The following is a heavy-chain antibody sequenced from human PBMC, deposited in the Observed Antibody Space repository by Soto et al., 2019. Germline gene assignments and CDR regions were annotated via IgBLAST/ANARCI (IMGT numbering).Heavy chain of an antibody. D-gene: IGHD6-13*01. J-gene: IGHJ3*02. CDR2: ISYDGSNK. Sequence: SLRICCAACGFTFSSYAMHLEQKAPGKGLEWVAVISYDGSNKYYADSVKGRFTISRDNAKNSLYLQMNSLRAEDTAVYYCARGNAAAGTTAFDIWGQGTMVTVSS. CDR3: ARGNAAAGTTAFDI. V-gene: IGHV3-30-3*01. CDR1: GFTFSSYA.